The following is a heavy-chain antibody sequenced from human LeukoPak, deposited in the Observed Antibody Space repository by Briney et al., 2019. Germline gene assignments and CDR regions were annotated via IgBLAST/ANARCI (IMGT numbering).Heavy chain of an antibody. Sequence: GGSLRLSCAASGFTFSSYAMSWVRQAPGKGLEWVSAISGSGGSTYYADSVKGRFTISRDNSKNTLYLQMNSLRAEDTAVYYCANTPDKADYVWGSYLWGQGTLVTVSS. CDR1: GFTFSSYA. CDR3: ANTPDKADYVWGSYL. CDR2: ISGSGGST. J-gene: IGHJ4*02. D-gene: IGHD3-16*02. V-gene: IGHV3-23*01.